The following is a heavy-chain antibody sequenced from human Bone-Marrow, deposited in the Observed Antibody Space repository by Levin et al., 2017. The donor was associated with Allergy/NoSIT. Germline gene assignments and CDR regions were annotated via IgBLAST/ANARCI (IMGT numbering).Heavy chain of an antibody. Sequence: LSLTCAASGFTFSNYGMHWVRQAPGRGLEWVAIISYDGSKKYHADSVKGRFTISRDNSKNTLFLQMSSLRPEDTAVYFCARDQITLAGEDYFDYWGQGTLVTVSS. CDR2: ISYDGSKK. CDR3: ARDQITLAGEDYFDY. D-gene: IGHD6-19*01. V-gene: IGHV3-30*03. J-gene: IGHJ4*02. CDR1: GFTFSNYG.